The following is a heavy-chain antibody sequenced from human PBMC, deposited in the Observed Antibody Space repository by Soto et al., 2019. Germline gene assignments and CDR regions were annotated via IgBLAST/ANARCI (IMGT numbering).Heavy chain of an antibody. CDR2: ISYGGGTT. V-gene: IGHV3-23*01. Sequence: GSLRLSCAASGFSLSNYVMSWVRQAPGKGLEWVSAISYGGGTTYYADSVKGRFTISRDNSKNTLYLQMNSLRAEDTAVYYCAKNPGYYYDSTGYHFDYWGQGTLVTVSS. CDR3: AKNPGYYYDSTGYHFDY. CDR1: GFSLSNYV. D-gene: IGHD3-22*01. J-gene: IGHJ4*02.